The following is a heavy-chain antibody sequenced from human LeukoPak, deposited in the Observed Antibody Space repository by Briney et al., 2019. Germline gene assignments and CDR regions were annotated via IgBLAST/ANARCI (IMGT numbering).Heavy chain of an antibody. V-gene: IGHV4-59*08. J-gene: IGHJ4*02. CDR1: GGSISTYY. Sequence: SETLSLTCSVSGGSISTYYWSWIRQTPGKGLEWIGYVYDCGTTNYNPSLKGRVTISSDTSKNQFSLNLRSVNAADTAIYYCARHGGSLGYFDYWGQGTLVTVSS. CDR3: ARHGGSLGYFDY. D-gene: IGHD1-26*01. CDR2: VYDCGTT.